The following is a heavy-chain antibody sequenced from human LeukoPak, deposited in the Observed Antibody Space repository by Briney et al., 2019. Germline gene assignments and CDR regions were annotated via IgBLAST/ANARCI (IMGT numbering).Heavy chain of an antibody. CDR1: GYTFTSYG. CDR2: ISAYNGNT. V-gene: IGHV1-18*01. Sequence: ASVKVSCKASGYTFTSYGTSWVRQAPGQGLEWMGWISAYNGNTNYAQKLQGRVTMTTDTSTSTAYMELRSLRSDDTAVYYCARDHPLDIVVVPAATPLDYWGQGTLVTVSS. J-gene: IGHJ4*02. CDR3: ARDHPLDIVVVPAATPLDY. D-gene: IGHD2-2*01.